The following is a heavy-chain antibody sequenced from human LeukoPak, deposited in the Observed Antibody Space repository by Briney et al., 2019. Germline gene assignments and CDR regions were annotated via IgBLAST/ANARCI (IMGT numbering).Heavy chain of an antibody. CDR3: AGEGVRGSGSYYNVKDY. CDR2: ICASGAGT. Sequence: GESLSLSCSVSGFTFSSYAVSWVRQAPAKGLEWVSSICASGAGTYYADSVKGRFTISRDNSKNTLYLQMNSLRAEDTAVYYCAGEGVRGSGSYYNVKDYWGQGSLVTVSS. CDR1: GFTFSSYA. J-gene: IGHJ4*02. D-gene: IGHD3-10*01. V-gene: IGHV3-23*01.